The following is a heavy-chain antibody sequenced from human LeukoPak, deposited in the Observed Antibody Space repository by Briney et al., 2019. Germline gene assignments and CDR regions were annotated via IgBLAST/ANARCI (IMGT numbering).Heavy chain of an antibody. CDR1: GFSVSDNS. J-gene: IGHJ4*02. V-gene: IGHV3-53*01. CDR2: IYSGTT. CDR3: ARRAGAYSHPYDY. D-gene: IGHD4/OR15-4a*01. Sequence: GGSLRLSCTVSGFSVSDNSMSWVRQAPGKGLEWVSFIYSGTTHYSDSVKGRFTISRDNSKDTLYLQMNSLRAEDTAVYYCARRAGAYSHPYDYWGQGTLVTVSS.